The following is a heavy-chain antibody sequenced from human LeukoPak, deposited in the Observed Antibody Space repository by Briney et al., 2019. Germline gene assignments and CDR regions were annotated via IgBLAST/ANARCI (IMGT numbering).Heavy chain of an antibody. CDR1: GGSISSSSYY. J-gene: IGHJ5*02. CDR3: ARRRIVVVPAASNWFDP. Sequence: SETLSLTCTVSGGSISSSSYYWGWIRHPPGKRLEWIGSIYYSGSTYYNPSLKSRVTISVDTSKNQFSLKLSSVTAADAAVYYCARRRIVVVPAASNWFDPWGQGTLVTVSS. D-gene: IGHD2-2*01. CDR2: IYYSGST. V-gene: IGHV4-39*01.